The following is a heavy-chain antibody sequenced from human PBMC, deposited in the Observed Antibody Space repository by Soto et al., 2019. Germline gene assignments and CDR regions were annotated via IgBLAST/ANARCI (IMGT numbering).Heavy chain of an antibody. CDR1: GYTFTNYG. CDR2: IITYSGNT. Sequence: QVQLVQSGPEVKKPGASVKVSCKAAGYTFTNYGITWVRQAPGHGLEWMGWIITYSGNTNYAQKLQDRVSLTADTSTSTAYMELRSLRSDDTAVYYCARIPGYSTTWYYAFDIWGQGTLVTVSS. D-gene: IGHD6-13*01. V-gene: IGHV1-18*01. J-gene: IGHJ3*02. CDR3: ARIPGYSTTWYYAFDI.